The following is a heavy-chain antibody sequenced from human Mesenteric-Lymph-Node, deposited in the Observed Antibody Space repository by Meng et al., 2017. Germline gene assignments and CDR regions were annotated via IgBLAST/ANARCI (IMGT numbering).Heavy chain of an antibody. D-gene: IGHD4-17*01. CDR3: ARGPTTYFDY. Sequence: VSRKEPGPGLVKLSQTRSRASMVVVGSISSGDFYWRWIRQHPGKGLEWIGSIYYSGSTYYNPCLKSRVTISVDTSKNQFSLKLSSVTAADTAVYYCARGPTTYFDYWGQGTLVTVSS. J-gene: IGHJ4*02. V-gene: IGHV4-30-4*01. CDR1: VGSISSGDFY. CDR2: IYYSGST.